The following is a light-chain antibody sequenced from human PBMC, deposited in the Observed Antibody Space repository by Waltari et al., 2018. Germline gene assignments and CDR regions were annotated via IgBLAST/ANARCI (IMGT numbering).Light chain of an antibody. CDR2: AAS. V-gene: IGKV1-39*01. CDR3: QHNYISPPT. Sequence: DIQMTQSPSSLSAFVGDRVTITCRASQSIGTSLNWYQQKPGKAPKFLIYAASTLQSGVPSRFSGSGSGTDFTLTINSLQPEDFATYYCQHNYISPPTFGQGTKVEIK. CDR1: QSIGTS. J-gene: IGKJ1*01.